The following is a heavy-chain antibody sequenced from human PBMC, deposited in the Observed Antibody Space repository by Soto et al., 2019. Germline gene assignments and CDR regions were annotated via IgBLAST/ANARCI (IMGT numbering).Heavy chain of an antibody. Sequence: QVQLVESGGGVVQPGRSLRLSCAASGFCFSSYGMQWVRQAPGKGLEWVAVISYDGSNKYYADSVKDRFTISRDNSKKTLYLQMNSLRADDTAVYYCVAGQYFFDYCGQGTLVTVSS. J-gene: IGHJ4*02. CDR1: GFCFSSYG. CDR3: VAGQYFFDY. V-gene: IGHV3-30*03. D-gene: IGHD6-19*01. CDR2: ISYDGSNK.